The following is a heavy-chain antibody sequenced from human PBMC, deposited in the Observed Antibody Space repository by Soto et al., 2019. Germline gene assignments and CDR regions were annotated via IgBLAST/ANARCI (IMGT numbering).Heavy chain of an antibody. Sequence: GESLKISCKASGYRFTGHWIGWARQMPGRGLEWMGIIYPGDSDTRYSPSFQGLVTISADKSIGTTYLQWSSLEASDTAMYYCARHPGTAGTSDFDFWGQGTLVTVSS. D-gene: IGHD6-13*01. CDR2: IYPGDSDT. CDR1: GYRFTGHW. CDR3: ARHPGTAGTSDFDF. J-gene: IGHJ4*02. V-gene: IGHV5-51*01.